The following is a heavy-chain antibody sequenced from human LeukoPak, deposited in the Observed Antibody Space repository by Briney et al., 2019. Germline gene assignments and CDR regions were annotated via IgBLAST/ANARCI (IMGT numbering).Heavy chain of an antibody. J-gene: IGHJ6*02. CDR3: ARDTGLGNCSGGSCYGHYYYGMDV. Sequence: SETLSLTCTVSGGSISSYYWSWIRQPPGKGLEWIGYIYYSGSTKYNPSLKSRVTISVDTSKNQLSLRLSSVTAADTAVYYCARDTGLGNCSGGSCYGHYYYGMDVWGQGTSVTVSS. V-gene: IGHV4-59*01. CDR2: IYYSGST. CDR1: GGSISSYY. D-gene: IGHD2-15*01.